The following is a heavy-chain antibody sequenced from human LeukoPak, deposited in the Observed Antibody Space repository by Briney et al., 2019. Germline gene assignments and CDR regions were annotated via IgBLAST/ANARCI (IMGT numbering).Heavy chain of an antibody. Sequence: GGSLRLSCAASKFTLSDFWMSWVRQAPGKGLEWVANINQDGSDKNYVDSVKGRFTISRDNAKNSLYLQMNSLRAEDTAVYYCARESRGSYSGGFDYWGQGTLVTVSS. J-gene: IGHJ4*02. V-gene: IGHV3-7*01. CDR3: ARESRGSYSGGFDY. CDR1: KFTLSDFW. D-gene: IGHD1-26*01. CDR2: INQDGSDK.